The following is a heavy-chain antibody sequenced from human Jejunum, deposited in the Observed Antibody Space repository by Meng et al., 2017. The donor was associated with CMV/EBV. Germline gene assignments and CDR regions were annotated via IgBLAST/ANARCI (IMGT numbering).Heavy chain of an antibody. V-gene: IGHV4-4*07. J-gene: IGHJ5*02. CDR2: IYTSGST. D-gene: IGHD1-26*01. CDR3: ARESGSYYWFDP. CDR1: AGSISGYY. Sequence: QVQLKGSGPGLGKSSETLSLTCFVSAGSISGYYWSWIRQPAGKGLEWIGRIYTSGSTHYNPSLKSRLTMSVDLSNNQISLKLRSVTAADTAVYYCARESGSYYWFDPWGQGTLVTVSS.